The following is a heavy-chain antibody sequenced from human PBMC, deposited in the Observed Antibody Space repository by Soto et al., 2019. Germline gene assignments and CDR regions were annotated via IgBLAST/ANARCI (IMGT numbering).Heavy chain of an antibody. D-gene: IGHD3-16*01. J-gene: IGHJ4*02. CDR3: ARGGGWLIED. CDR1: GLPKYW. Sequence: DVRLVESGGGLVQPGGSLKLSCEDSGLPKYWMAWVRQAPGKGLEWVANIKQDGSEIQYVDAVKCRFTISRDNAKKSLYLQMNSLRVVDTVVYYCARGGGWLIEDWGQGIKVTVSS. V-gene: IGHV3-7*01. CDR2: IKQDGSEI.